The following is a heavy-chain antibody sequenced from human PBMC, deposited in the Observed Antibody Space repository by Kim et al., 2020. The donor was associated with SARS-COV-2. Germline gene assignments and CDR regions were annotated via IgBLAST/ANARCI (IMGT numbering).Heavy chain of an antibody. V-gene: IGHV3-23*01. J-gene: IGHJ5*02. CDR1: GFTFSSYA. D-gene: IGHD3-10*01. CDR3: AKVPYYYGSGSYYRGWFDP. CDR2: ISGSGGST. Sequence: GGSLRLSCAASGFTFSSYAMSWVRQAPGKGLDWVSAISGSGGSTYYADSVKGRFTIYRDNSKNTLYLQMNSLRAEDTAVYYCAKVPYYYGSGSYYRGWFDPWGQGTLVTVSS.